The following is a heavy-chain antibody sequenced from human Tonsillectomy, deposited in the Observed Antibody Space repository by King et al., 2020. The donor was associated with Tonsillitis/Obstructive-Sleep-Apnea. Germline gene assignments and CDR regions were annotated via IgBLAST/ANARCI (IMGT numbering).Heavy chain of an antibody. V-gene: IGHV3-33*01. CDR1: GFTFSSYD. Sequence: VQLVESGGGVVQPGRSLRLSCAASGFTFSSYDMHWVRQAPGKGLEWVAVIWYDGNNKYYADSVKGRFTISRDNSKNTLYLQMNSLRAEDTSVYYCARDPYYYDSIGYYDYWGQGILVTVSS. D-gene: IGHD3-22*01. CDR3: ARDPYYYDSIGYYDY. J-gene: IGHJ4*02. CDR2: IWYDGNNK.